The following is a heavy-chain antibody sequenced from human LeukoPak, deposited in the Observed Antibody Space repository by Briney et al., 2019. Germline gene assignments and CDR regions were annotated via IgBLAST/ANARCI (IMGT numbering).Heavy chain of an antibody. CDR2: IDHTGST. CDR1: GGSINGYF. Sequence: PSETLSLTCTVSGGSINGYFWSWFRQPPGTGLEWIGNIDHTGSTKYNPSLKSRVTVSFHTSDNQFSLMLTSVTAADTAVYYCARQDGATTPYYYYYYMDVWGKGTTVTVSS. V-gene: IGHV4-59*08. CDR3: ARQDGATTPYYYYYYMDV. J-gene: IGHJ6*03. D-gene: IGHD5-12*01.